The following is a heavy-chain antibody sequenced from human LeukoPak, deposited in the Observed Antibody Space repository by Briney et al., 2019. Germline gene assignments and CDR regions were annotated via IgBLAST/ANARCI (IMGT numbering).Heavy chain of an antibody. Sequence: PSETLSLTCTVSGRSISSSSCYWGWIRQPPGKGLEWIASIYYSGSTYYNPSRKSRVTISVDTSNNQFSLKLSSFTAADTAVYYCGRQVSMVRGVRIPNYINWWGQGTLLTLSS. CDR2: IYYSGST. CDR3: GRQVSMVRGVRIPNYINW. CDR1: GRSISSSSCY. V-gene: IGHV4-39*01. D-gene: IGHD3-10*01. J-gene: IGHJ1*01.